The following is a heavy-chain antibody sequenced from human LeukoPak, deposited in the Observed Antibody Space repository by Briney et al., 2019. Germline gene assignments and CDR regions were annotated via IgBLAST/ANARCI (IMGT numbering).Heavy chain of an antibody. D-gene: IGHD1-26*01. CDR2: ITSSSSYI. CDR1: GFTFSTYN. V-gene: IGHV3-21*01. Sequence: PGGSLRLSCAASGFTFSTYNMNWVRQAPGKGLEWLSSITSSSSYIYYADSVKGRFTISRDNAKNSLYLQMNSLRDEDTAVYYCARDPYSGSYGDYYYYYMDVWGKGTTVTIPS. J-gene: IGHJ6*03. CDR3: ARDPYSGSYGDYYYYYMDV.